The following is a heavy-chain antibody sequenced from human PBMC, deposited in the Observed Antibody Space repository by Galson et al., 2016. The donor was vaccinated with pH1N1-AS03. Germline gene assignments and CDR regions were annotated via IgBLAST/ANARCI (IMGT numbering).Heavy chain of an antibody. V-gene: IGHV3-23*01. Sequence: LRLSCAASGFIFSGNSMSWVRQAPGKGLEWVAAISPTGETTPYADSVKGRFIISRDNSKNTLFLEMDSLTAEDTAVYYCAKCDVSCQHSTLDYWGQGTLVTVSS. CDR1: GFIFSGNS. J-gene: IGHJ4*02. D-gene: IGHD2-2*01. CDR3: AKCDVSCQHSTLDY. CDR2: ISPTGETT.